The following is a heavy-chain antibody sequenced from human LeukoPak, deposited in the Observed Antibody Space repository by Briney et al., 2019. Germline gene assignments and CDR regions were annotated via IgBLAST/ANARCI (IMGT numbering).Heavy chain of an antibody. D-gene: IGHD1-26*01. Sequence: SETLSLTCAVSGYSISSGYYWGWIRQPPGKGLEWIGSIYHSGTTHYNPSLKSRVTISVDTSENQFSLKLSSVTAADTAIYYCARVLGGSSPFDYWGQGTLVTVSS. CDR2: IYHSGTT. CDR1: GYSISSGYY. J-gene: IGHJ4*02. V-gene: IGHV4-38-2*01. CDR3: ARVLGGSSPFDY.